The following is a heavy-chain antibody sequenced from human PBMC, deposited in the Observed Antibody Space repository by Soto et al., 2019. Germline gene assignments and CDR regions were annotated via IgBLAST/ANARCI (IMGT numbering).Heavy chain of an antibody. D-gene: IGHD6-19*01. V-gene: IGHV4-59*01. CDR1: GVSIDNFF. J-gene: IGHJ5*02. CDR2: VSLGGTT. Sequence: QVQLQESGPGLLRPSETLSLTCTVSGVSIDNFFWSWIRQIPGKGLEWIGYVSLGGTTAYMSEGVTTSHNASLASRTNISLDLPKNQFSLKLTSVTAADTAVYYCARARGGITVSSKPLGEWFDPWGQGTLVTVSS. CDR3: ARARGGITVSSKPLGEWFDP.